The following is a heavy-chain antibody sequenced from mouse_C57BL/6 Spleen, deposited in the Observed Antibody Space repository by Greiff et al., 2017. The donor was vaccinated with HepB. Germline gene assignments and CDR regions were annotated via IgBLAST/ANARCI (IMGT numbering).Heavy chain of an antibody. CDR1: GYTFTSYW. Sequence: QVQLQQPGAELVRPGSSVKLSCKASGYTFTSYWMHWVKQRPIQGLEWIGNIDPSDSETHYNQKFKDKATLTVDKSSSTAYMQLSSLTSEDSAVYYCARWVLYDYGGNLDYWGQGTTLTVSS. CDR3: ARWVLYDYGGNLDY. CDR2: IDPSDSET. J-gene: IGHJ2*01. V-gene: IGHV1-52*01. D-gene: IGHD2-4*01.